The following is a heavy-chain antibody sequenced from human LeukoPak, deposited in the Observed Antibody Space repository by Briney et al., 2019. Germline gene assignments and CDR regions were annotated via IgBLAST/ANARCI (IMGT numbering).Heavy chain of an antibody. Sequence: GGSLRLSCAASGFTSSNYWMSWVRQPPGKGLEWVANIKHDRGEKYCVDSVKGRFTISRDNAKNSLYLQMNSLRAEDTAVYYCARVGIAVAGSFDYWGQGTLVTVSS. CDR3: ARVGIAVAGSFDY. V-gene: IGHV3-7*01. CDR1: GFTSSNYW. J-gene: IGHJ4*02. CDR2: IKHDRGEK. D-gene: IGHD6-19*01.